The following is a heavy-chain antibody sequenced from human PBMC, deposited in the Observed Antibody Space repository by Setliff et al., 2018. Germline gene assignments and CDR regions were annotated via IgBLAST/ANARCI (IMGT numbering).Heavy chain of an antibody. CDR3: ARVWFGNMDV. V-gene: IGHV3-7*03. J-gene: IGHJ6*03. D-gene: IGHD3-10*01. Sequence: GGSLRLSCAASGFAFNNAWVNWVRQAPGKGLEWVANINQDGSEKYYVDSVKGRFTISRDNARNSLYLQMNSLRAEDTAVYYCARVWFGNMDVWGKGTTVTVSS. CDR1: GFAFNNAW. CDR2: INQDGSEK.